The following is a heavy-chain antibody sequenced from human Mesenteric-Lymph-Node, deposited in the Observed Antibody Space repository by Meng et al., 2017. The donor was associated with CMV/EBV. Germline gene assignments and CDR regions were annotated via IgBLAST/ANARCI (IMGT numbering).Heavy chain of an antibody. CDR1: GGSFSGYY. V-gene: IGHV4-34*01. CDR2: INHSGST. J-gene: IGHJ4*02. Sequence: QVQLQPWGAGRLKPSGTLSPPCPVYGGSFSGYYWSWIRQPPGKGLEWIGEINHSGSTNYNPSLKSRVTISVDTSKNQFSLKLSSVTAADTAVYYCARHQRWLKSEGGFNYWGQGTLVTVSS. CDR3: ARHQRWLKSEGGFNY. D-gene: IGHD4-23*01.